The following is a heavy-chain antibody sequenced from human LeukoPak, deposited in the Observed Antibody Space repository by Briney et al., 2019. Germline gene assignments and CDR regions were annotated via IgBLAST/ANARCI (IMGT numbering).Heavy chain of an antibody. Sequence: PGGSLRLACAASGFTVSSNYMSWVRQAPGKGLEWVSVIYSGGSTYYADSVKGRFTISIDNSKNTLYLQMNSLRAEDTAVYYCARDSHSGYDLAYWGQGTLVTVSS. CDR3: ARDSHSGYDLAY. D-gene: IGHD5-12*01. V-gene: IGHV3-66*02. CDR2: IYSGGST. J-gene: IGHJ4*02. CDR1: GFTVSSNY.